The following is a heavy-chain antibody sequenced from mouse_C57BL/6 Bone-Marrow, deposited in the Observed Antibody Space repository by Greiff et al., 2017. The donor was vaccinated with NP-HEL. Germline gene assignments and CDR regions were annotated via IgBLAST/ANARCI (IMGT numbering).Heavy chain of an antibody. Sequence: QVQLQQPGAELVKPGASVKLSCKASGYTFTSYWMQWVKQRPGQGLEWIGEIDPSDSYTNYNQKFKGKATLTVDTSSSTAYMQLSSLTSEDSAVYYCAREGGYDGYFDYWGQGTTLTVSS. J-gene: IGHJ2*01. V-gene: IGHV1-50*01. CDR2: IDPSDSYT. CDR1: GYTFTSYW. D-gene: IGHD2-2*01. CDR3: AREGGYDGYFDY.